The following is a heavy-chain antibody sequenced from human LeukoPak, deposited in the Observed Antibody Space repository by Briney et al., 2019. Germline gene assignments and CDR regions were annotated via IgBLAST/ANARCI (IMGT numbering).Heavy chain of an antibody. CDR2: ISGSGGST. J-gene: IGHJ4*02. V-gene: IGHV3-23*01. D-gene: IGHD3-10*01. CDR1: GFTFSSYG. Sequence: PGGSLRLSCAASGFTFSSYGMSWVRQAPGKGLEWVSAISGSGGSTYYADSVKGRFTISRDNSKNTLYLQMNSLRAEDTAVYYCAKDSTSYYYGSGSYLIDYWGQGTLVTVSS. CDR3: AKDSTSYYYGSGSYLIDY.